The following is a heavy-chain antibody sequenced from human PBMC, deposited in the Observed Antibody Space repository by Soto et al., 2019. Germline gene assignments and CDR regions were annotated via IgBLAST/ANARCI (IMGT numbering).Heavy chain of an antibody. D-gene: IGHD3-22*01. V-gene: IGHV3-23*01. J-gene: IGHJ4*02. Sequence: GGSLRLSCAASGFTCRSYSMSWVRQATGKGLEWVSAISGSGGSTYYADSVKGRFTISRDNSKNTLYLQMNSLRAEDTAVYYRAKGVAYDSSGYSDYWGQGTLVTVSS. CDR3: AKGVAYDSSGYSDY. CDR1: GFTCRSYS. CDR2: ISGSGGST.